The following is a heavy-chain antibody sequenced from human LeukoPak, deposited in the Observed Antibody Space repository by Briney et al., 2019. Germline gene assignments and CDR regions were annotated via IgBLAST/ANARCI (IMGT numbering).Heavy chain of an antibody. CDR1: GGSISSHY. V-gene: IGHV4-59*11. J-gene: IGHJ3*02. D-gene: IGHD3-3*01. CDR2: IHYSGST. CDR3: ARDKYYDFWSGPRGAFDI. Sequence: TSETLSLTCTVSGGSISSHYWSWIRQPPGKGLEWIGYIHYSGSTNYNPSLKSRVTISVDTSKNQFSLKLGSVTAADTAVYYCARDKYYDFWSGPRGAFDIWGQGTMVTVSS.